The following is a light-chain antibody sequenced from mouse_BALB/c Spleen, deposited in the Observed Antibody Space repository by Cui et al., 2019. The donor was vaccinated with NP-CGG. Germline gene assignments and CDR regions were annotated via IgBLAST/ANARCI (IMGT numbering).Light chain of an antibody. CDR2: GTN. CDR1: TGAVTTSNY. CDR3: ALWYSNHWV. Sequence: QAVVTQESALTTSPGETVTFTCRSSTGAVTTSNYANWVQEKPDHLFTGLIGGTNNRVPGVPARFSGSLIGDKAALTITGAQNEDEAIYFCALWYSNHWVFGGGTKLTVL. J-gene: IGLJ1*01. V-gene: IGLV1*01.